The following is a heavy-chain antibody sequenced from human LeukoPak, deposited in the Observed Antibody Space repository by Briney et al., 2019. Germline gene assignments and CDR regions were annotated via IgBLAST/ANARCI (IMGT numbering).Heavy chain of an antibody. CDR2: ISSNGGST. Sequence: GGSLRLSCAASGFTFSSYAMHWVRQAPGKGLEYVSAISSNGGSTYYANSVKGRFTISRDNSKNTLYLQMGSLRAEDTAVYYCARGGSGLYDILTGQEFDYWGQGTLVTVSS. J-gene: IGHJ4*02. D-gene: IGHD3-9*01. CDR3: ARGGSGLYDILTGQEFDY. CDR1: GFTFSSYA. V-gene: IGHV3-64*01.